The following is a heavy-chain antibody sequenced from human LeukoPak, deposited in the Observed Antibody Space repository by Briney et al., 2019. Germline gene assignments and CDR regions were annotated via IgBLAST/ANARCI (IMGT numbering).Heavy chain of an antibody. CDR2: ISASGSTV. CDR1: GFIFSDYY. Sequence: KPGGSLRLSCAASGFIFSDYYMSWVRQAPGKGLEWVSYISASGSTVNYADSVKGRFTISRDNAKRSLYLQMNNLTAEDTAVYYCARDGCSSTSCFDYWGQGTLVIVPS. J-gene: IGHJ4*02. CDR3: ARDGCSSTSCFDY. V-gene: IGHV3-11*04. D-gene: IGHD2-2*01.